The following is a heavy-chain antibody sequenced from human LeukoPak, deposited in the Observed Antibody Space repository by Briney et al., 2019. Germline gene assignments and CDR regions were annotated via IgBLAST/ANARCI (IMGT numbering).Heavy chain of an antibody. V-gene: IGHV3-30*18. D-gene: IGHD1-26*01. Sequence: GGPLRLSCAASGFTFSSYGMHWVRQAPGKGLEWVAVISYDGSNKYYADSVKGRFTISRDNSKNTLYLQMNSLRAEDTAFYHCVKDEIEGVIGAGPGYWGQGTLVTVSS. CDR1: GFTFSSYG. J-gene: IGHJ4*02. CDR2: ISYDGSNK. CDR3: VKDEIEGVIGAGPGY.